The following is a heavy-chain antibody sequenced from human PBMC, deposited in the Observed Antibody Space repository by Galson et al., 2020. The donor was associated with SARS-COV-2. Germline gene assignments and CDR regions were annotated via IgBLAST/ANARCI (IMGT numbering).Heavy chain of an antibody. CDR3: ARPSSDYDWGGAFDI. D-gene: IGHD3-9*01. V-gene: IGHV3-7*01. CDR1: GFTLRTYW. CDR2: IHQDGSEK. Sequence: TGGSLRLSCAASGFTLRTYWMTWVRQAPGKGLEWVANIHQDGSEKYYVDSVKGRFTISRDNAKNSLNLQMNSLRVEDTAVYYCARPSSDYDWGGAFDILGPGTMVTVSS. J-gene: IGHJ3*02.